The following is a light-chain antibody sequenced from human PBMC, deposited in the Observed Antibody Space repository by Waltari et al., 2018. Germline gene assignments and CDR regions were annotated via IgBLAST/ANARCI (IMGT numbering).Light chain of an antibody. Sequence: EIVLTQSPATLSLSPGERATLSCRASQSVSSYLACYQQKPGQAPRLLIYDASNRATGIPARFSGSGSGTDFTLTISSLEPEDFAVYYCQQRSNWPPGPFGQGTRLEIK. V-gene: IGKV3-11*01. CDR2: DAS. J-gene: IGKJ5*01. CDR1: QSVSSY. CDR3: QQRSNWPPGP.